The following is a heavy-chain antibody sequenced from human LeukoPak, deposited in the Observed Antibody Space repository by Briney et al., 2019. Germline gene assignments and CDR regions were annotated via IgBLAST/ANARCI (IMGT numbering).Heavy chain of an antibody. D-gene: IGHD2-2*01. CDR3: ARSVSGYQHSDY. V-gene: IGHV4-59*01. CDR2: IYYSGNT. J-gene: IGHJ4*02. CDR1: GGSISHYY. Sequence: SETLSLTCTVSGGSISHYYWSWIGQPPGKGLEWIGYIYYSGNTNYNPSLKSRVTISVDTSKKQFSLKLSSVTAADTAVYYCARSVSGYQHSDYWGQGTLVTVSS.